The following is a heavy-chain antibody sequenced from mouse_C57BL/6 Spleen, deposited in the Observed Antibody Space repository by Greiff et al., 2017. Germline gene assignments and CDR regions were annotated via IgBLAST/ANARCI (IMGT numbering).Heavy chain of an antibody. V-gene: IGHV2-4*01. CDR2: IWSGGST. J-gene: IGHJ1*03. CDR3: AKWDMGYFDV. CDR1: GFSLTSYG. Sequence: VQRVESGPGLVQPSQSLSITCTVSGFSLTSYGVHWVRQPPGKGLEWLGVIWSGGSTDYNAAFISRLSISKDNSKSQVFFKMNSLQADDTAIYYCAKWDMGYFDVWGTGTTVTVSS. D-gene: IGHD1-1*02.